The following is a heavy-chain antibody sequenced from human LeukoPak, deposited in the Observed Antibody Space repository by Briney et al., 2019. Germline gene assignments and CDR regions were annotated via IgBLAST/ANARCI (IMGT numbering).Heavy chain of an antibody. D-gene: IGHD3-16*01. J-gene: IGHJ4*02. CDR1: VFTLFNIYW. V-gene: IGHV3-74*01. Sequence: GGSMILSCAASVFTLFNIYWLHWVRQAPGKGLVWVSHINGDGSGTSYADSVRGRFTVSRDNAKNTLYLQMNSLRAEDTAVYYCAAWGDLDYWGQGTLVTVSS. CDR2: INGDGSGT. CDR3: AAWGDLDY.